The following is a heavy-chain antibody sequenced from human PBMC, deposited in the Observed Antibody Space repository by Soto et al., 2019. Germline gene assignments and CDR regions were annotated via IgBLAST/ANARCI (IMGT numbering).Heavy chain of an antibody. Sequence: GGSLRLSCAASGFTFSNAWMSWVRQAPGKGLEWVGRIKSKTDGGTTDYAAPVKGRFTISRDDSKNTLYLQMNSLKTEDTAVYYCTTGGEYSQRVYYYYYMDVWGKGTTVTVSS. CDR3: TTGGEYSQRVYYYYYMDV. J-gene: IGHJ6*03. CDR1: GFTFSNAW. V-gene: IGHV3-15*01. CDR2: IKSKTDGGTT. D-gene: IGHD5-18*01.